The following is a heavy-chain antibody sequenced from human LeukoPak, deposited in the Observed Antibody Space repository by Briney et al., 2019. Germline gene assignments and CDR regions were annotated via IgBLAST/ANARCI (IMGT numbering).Heavy chain of an antibody. CDR3: ARVGLSSSWYWFDP. CDR2: ISAYNGNT. V-gene: IGHV1-18*01. J-gene: IGHJ5*02. Sequence: ASVNVSCKASGYTFTIYGISWVRQAPGQGLEWMGWISAYNGNTNYAQKLQGRVTMTTDTSTSTAYMELRSLRSDDTAVYYCARVGLSSSWYWFDPWGQGTLVTVSS. D-gene: IGHD6-13*01. CDR1: GYTFTIYG.